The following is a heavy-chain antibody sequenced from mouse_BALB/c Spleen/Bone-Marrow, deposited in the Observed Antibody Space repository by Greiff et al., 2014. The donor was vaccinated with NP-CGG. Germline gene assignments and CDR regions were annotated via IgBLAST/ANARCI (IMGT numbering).Heavy chain of an antibody. D-gene: IGHD1-1*01. Sequence: VQLHQSGAELVKPGASVKLSCTASGFNIKDTYMHWVKERPEQGLEWIGRIDPANGNTKYDPKFQGKATITADTSSNTAYLQLSSLTSEDTAVYYCVYGRDWYFDVWGAGTTVTVSS. V-gene: IGHV14-3*02. CDR3: VYGRDWYFDV. J-gene: IGHJ1*01. CDR1: GFNIKDTY. CDR2: IDPANGNT.